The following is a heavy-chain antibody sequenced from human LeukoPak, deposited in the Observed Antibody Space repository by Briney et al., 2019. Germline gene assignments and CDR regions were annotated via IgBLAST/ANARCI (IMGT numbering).Heavy chain of an antibody. CDR2: ISAYNGNT. V-gene: IGHV1-18*01. CDR3: AREGEYYYDSRPQPKRPYYYGMDV. D-gene: IGHD3-22*01. Sequence: GASVKVSCKASGYTFTSYGISWVRQAPGQGLEWMRWISAYNGNTNYAQKLQGRVTMTTDTSTSTAYMELRSLRSDDTAVYYCAREGEYYYDSRPQPKRPYYYGMDVWGQGTTVTVSS. CDR1: GYTFTSYG. J-gene: IGHJ6*02.